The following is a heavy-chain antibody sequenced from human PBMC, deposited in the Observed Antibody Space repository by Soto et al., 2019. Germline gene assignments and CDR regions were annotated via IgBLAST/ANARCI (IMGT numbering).Heavy chain of an antibody. Sequence: GESLKISCKCLGYTFTNYLIGWVRQGPGKGLEWKRLIYPSDLATRYSPAFQGQVTISADKSVSTAYLQWTSLKASDTAMYYCATPGPGVAADFWGRGTQVTVSS. V-gene: IGHV5-51*01. D-gene: IGHD6-19*01. CDR2: IYPSDLAT. CDR3: ATPGPGVAADF. J-gene: IGHJ4*02. CDR1: GYTFTNYL.